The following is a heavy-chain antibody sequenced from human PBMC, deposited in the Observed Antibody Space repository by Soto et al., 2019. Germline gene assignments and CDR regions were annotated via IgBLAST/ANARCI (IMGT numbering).Heavy chain of an antibody. CDR3: ARASVVVVAGNYYGMDV. V-gene: IGHV4-31*03. CDR1: GGSISSGGYY. D-gene: IGHD2-15*01. CDR2: ISYSGST. Sequence: QVQLQESGPGLVKPSQTLSLTCTVSGGSISSGGYYWSWIRQHPGKGLEWIGYISYSGSTYYNPSLKSRVTISVDTSKNQFSLKLSSVTAADTAVYDCARASVVVVAGNYYGMDVWGQGTTVTVSS. J-gene: IGHJ6*02.